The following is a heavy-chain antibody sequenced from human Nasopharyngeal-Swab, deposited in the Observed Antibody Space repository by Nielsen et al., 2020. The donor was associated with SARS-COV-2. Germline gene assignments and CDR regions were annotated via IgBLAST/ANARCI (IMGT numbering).Heavy chain of an antibody. J-gene: IGHJ5*02. Sequence: SGPTLVKPTQTLTLTCTFSGFSLSTSGVGVGWIRQPPGKALEWLALIYWDDDKRYSPSLKSRLTITKDTSKNQVVLTMTNMDPVDTATYYCANSRGITIFGVVIEDWFDPWGQGTLVTVSS. CDR3: ANSRGITIFGVVIEDWFDP. D-gene: IGHD3-3*01. CDR2: IYWDDDK. V-gene: IGHV2-5*02. CDR1: GFSLSTSGVG.